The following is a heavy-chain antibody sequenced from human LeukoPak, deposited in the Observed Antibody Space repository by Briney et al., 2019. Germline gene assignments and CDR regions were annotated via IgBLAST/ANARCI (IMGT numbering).Heavy chain of an antibody. J-gene: IGHJ6*03. V-gene: IGHV3-23*01. CDR1: GFTFSSYA. D-gene: IGHD2-2*01. CDR2: ISGSGGST. CDR3: ARGYQLLLYYMDV. Sequence: PGGSLRLSCAASGFTFSSYAMSWVRQAPGKGLEWFSAISGSGGSTYYADSVKGRFTISRDNSKNTLYLQMNSLRAEDTAVYYCARGYQLLLYYMDVWGKGTTVTVSS.